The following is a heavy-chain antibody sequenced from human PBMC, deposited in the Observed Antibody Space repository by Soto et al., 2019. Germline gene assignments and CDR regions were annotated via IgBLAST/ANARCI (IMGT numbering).Heavy chain of an antibody. CDR2: IIPIFGTA. CDR3: ARVIVRTSYSDTSGYYFNH. Sequence: SVKVSCKASGGTFSSYAISWVRQAPGQGLEWMGGIIPIFGTANYAQKFQGRVTITADKSTSTAYMELSSLRSEDTAVYYCARVIVRTSYSDTSGYYFNHWGQGTLVTVSS. V-gene: IGHV1-69*06. CDR1: GGTFSSYA. D-gene: IGHD3-22*01. J-gene: IGHJ4*02.